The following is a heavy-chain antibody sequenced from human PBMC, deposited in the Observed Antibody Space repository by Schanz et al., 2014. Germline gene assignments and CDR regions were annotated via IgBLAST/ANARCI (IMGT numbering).Heavy chain of an antibody. Sequence: QVQLIQSGAEVKKPGASVKVSCTASGYTFTSYDINWVRQAPGQGPEFMGWISTFRNEDTNSAQRFQGRLTMNTDTSTSTAYMELRSLRSDDTAVYYCARGFDFWDRWGQGTLVIVSS. CDR2: ISTFRNEDT. D-gene: IGHD3-3*01. J-gene: IGHJ4*02. CDR1: GYTFTSYD. V-gene: IGHV1-18*01. CDR3: ARGFDFWDR.